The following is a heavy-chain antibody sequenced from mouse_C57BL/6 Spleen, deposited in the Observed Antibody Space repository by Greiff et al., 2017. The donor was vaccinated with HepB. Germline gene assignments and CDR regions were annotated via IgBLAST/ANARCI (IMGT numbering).Heavy chain of an antibody. J-gene: IGHJ2*01. CDR3: ARWSTMVPFDY. CDR2: IHPNSGST. V-gene: IGHV1-64*01. Sequence: QVQLQQSGAELVKPGASVKLSCKASGYTFTSYWMHWVKQRPGQGLEWIGMIHPNSGSTNYNEKFKSKATLTVDKSSSTAYMQLSSLTSEDSAVYYCARWSTMVPFDYWGQGTTLTVSS. CDR1: GYTFTSYW. D-gene: IGHD2-1*01.